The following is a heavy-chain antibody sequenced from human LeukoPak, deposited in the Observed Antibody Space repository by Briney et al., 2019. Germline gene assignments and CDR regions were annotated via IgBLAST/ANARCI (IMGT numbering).Heavy chain of an antibody. CDR3: ATNGGVFVRGPTTSVFDS. V-gene: IGHV4-39*07. CDR1: GGSISSSSYY. Sequence: KPSETLSLTCTVSGGSISSSSYYWGWIRQPPGKGLEWIGSIYYSGSTYYNPSLKSRVTISVDTSKNQFSLKLSSVTAADTAVYYCATNGGVFVRGPTTSVFDSWGQGTLVTVSS. CDR2: IYYSGST. J-gene: IGHJ4*02. D-gene: IGHD3-16*02.